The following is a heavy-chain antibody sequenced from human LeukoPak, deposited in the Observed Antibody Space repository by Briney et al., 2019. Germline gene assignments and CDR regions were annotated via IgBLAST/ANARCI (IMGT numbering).Heavy chain of an antibody. V-gene: IGHV1-46*01. CDR1: GYTFTKSY. J-gene: IGHJ4*02. D-gene: IGHD3-22*01. CDR2: INPGGDNT. CDR3: ATDKSGYYYVPFDY. Sequence: ASVKVSCKASGYTFTKSYIHWVRQAPGQRLEWMGLINPGGDNTDYAQNFQGRLTMTSDTSARTVYMELSRLRSDDTAVYYCATDKSGYYYVPFDYWGQGTLVTVSS.